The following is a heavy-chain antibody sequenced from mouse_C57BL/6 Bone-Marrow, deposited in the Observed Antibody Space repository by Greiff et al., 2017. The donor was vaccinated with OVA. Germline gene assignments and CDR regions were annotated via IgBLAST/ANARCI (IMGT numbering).Heavy chain of an antibody. J-gene: IGHJ2*01. CDR1: GYAFTNYL. V-gene: IGHV1-54*01. D-gene: IGHD2-4*01. CDR3: ARSSYDYPY. Sequence: VKLMESGAELVRPGPSVKVSCKASGYAFTNYLIEWVKQRPGQGLEWIGVINPGSGGTNYNEKFKGKATLTADKSSSTAYMQLSSLTSEDSAVYFCARSSYDYPYWGQGTTLTVSS. CDR2: INPGSGGT.